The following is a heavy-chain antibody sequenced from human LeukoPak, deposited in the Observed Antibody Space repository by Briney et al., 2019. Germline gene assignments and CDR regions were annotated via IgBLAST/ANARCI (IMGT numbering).Heavy chain of an antibody. J-gene: IGHJ4*02. V-gene: IGHV3-30*19. CDR2: ISYDGNNK. CDR3: ARREVDY. CDR1: GFTFSDYG. Sequence: QPGGSLRLSCAASGFTFSDYGMHWVRQAPGKGLEWVAVISYDGNNKYYADSVKGRFTISRDNSKNTLYLQMNSLRAEDTAVYYCARREVDYWGQGTLVTVSS.